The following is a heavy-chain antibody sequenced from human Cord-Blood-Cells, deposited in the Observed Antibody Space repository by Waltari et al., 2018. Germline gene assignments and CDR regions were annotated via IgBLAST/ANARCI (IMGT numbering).Heavy chain of an antibody. CDR1: GGSISSSSYY. CDR3: ARLRGRSSRYFDY. V-gene: IGHV4-39*01. J-gene: IGHJ4*02. CDR2: IYYSGST. D-gene: IGHD6-13*01. Sequence: QLQLQESGPGLVKPSETLSLTCTVSGGSISSSSYYWGWIRQPPGKGLEWIGSIYYSGSTDYNPSLKSRVTISVDTSKNQFSLKLSSVTAADTAVYYCARLRGRSSRYFDYWGQGTLVTVSS.